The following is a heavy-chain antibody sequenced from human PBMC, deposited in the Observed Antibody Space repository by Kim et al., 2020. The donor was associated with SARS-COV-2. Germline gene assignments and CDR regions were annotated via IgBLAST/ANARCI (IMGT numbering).Heavy chain of an antibody. Sequence: SETLSLTCAVYGGSFSGYYWNWIRQPPGKGLEWIGEINHSGSTNYNPSLKSRVTISVDTSKNQFSLKLSSVTAADTAVYYCAKTIQLWSLYYYYGMDVWGQGTTGTVSS. D-gene: IGHD5-18*01. CDR1: GGSFSGYY. J-gene: IGHJ6*02. CDR2: INHSGST. CDR3: AKTIQLWSLYYYYGMDV. V-gene: IGHV4-34*01.